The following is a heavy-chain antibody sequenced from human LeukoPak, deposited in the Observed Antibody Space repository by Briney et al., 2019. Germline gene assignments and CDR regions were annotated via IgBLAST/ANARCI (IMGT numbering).Heavy chain of an antibody. D-gene: IGHD7-27*01. CDR1: GFTFDDYA. Sequence: GGSLRLSCAASGFTFDDYAVHWVRHAPGKGLEWVSGISWNSGSIGYADSVKGRFTISRDNAKNSLYLQMNSLRVEDTALYYCAKSQFQYGENVDYWGQGTLVTVSS. CDR3: AKSQFQYGENVDY. V-gene: IGHV3-9*01. J-gene: IGHJ4*02. CDR2: ISWNSGSI.